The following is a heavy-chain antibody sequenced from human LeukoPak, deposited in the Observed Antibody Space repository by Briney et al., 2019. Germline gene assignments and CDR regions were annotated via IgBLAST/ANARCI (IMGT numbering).Heavy chain of an antibody. CDR1: GGSISSASYY. D-gene: IGHD3-10*01. CDR3: ASSITMVRGVVHWGGFDP. Sequence: SETLSLTCTVSGGSISSASYYWSWIRQPAGKGLEWIGRISTSGSTNYNSSLKSRVTISGDTSQNQFSLKLSSVTAADTAVYYCASSITMVRGVVHWGGFDPWGQGTLVTVSS. J-gene: IGHJ5*02. V-gene: IGHV4-61*02. CDR2: ISTSGST.